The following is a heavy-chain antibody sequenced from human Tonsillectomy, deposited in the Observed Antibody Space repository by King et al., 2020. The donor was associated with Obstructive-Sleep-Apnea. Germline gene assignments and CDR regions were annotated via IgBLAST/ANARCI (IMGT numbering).Heavy chain of an antibody. CDR1: GYHFTSNG. J-gene: IGHJ2*01. CDR2: FSAYNGNT. D-gene: IGHD2-2*01. CDR3: VRDSSPFDI. Sequence: VQSGAVVKKPGASVKVFCKASGYHFTSNGISWVRQAPGQGLWWMGWFSAYNGNTNYSQKLQDRGTMTTDTSTSTAYMELRSLRSDDTAVYYCVRDSSPFDIWGRGTLVTVSS. V-gene: IGHV1-18*01.